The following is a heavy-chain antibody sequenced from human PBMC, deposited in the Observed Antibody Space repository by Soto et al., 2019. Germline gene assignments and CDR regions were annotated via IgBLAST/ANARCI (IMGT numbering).Heavy chain of an antibody. CDR3: ARGPYCKSTSCYGPWFDP. CDR2: IKQDGSEK. J-gene: IGHJ5*02. Sequence: GVLRLSCSASGFTFSSYWMSWVRQAPGKGLEWVANIKQDGSEKYYVDSVKGRFTISRDNAKNSLYLQMNSLRAEDTAVYYCARGPYCKSTSCYGPWFDPWGQGTLDIVSS. D-gene: IGHD2-2*01. V-gene: IGHV3-7*01. CDR1: GFTFSSYW.